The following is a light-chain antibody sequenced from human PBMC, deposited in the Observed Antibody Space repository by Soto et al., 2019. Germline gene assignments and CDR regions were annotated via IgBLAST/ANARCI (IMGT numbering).Light chain of an antibody. CDR1: SSDVSGYNY. J-gene: IGLJ1*01. CDR3: SSYTSSSTLGV. V-gene: IGLV2-14*01. Sequence: QSALTQPASVSGSPGQSITISCTGTSSDVSGYNYVSWYQQHPGKAPKLMIYDVSNRPSGVSNRFSGSKSGNTASLTISGVQAEDEADYYCSSYTSSSTLGVFGTGTKVTVL. CDR2: DVS.